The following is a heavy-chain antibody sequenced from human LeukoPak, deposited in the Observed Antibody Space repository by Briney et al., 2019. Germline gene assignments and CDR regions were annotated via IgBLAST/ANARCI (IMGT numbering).Heavy chain of an antibody. CDR3: ARARGTMVRGVLHDAFDI. J-gene: IGHJ3*02. V-gene: IGHV3-7*01. D-gene: IGHD3-10*01. CDR1: GFTFSSYW. CDR2: IKQDGSEK. Sequence: GGSLRLSCAASGFTFSSYWMSWVRQAPGKGLEWVANIKQDGSEKYYVDSVKGRFTISRDNAKNSLYLQMNSLRAEDTAVYYCARARGTMVRGVLHDAFDIWGQGTMVTVSS.